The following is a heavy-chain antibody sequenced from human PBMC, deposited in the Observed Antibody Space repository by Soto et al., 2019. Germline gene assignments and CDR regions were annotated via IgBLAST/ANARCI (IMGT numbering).Heavy chain of an antibody. CDR2: IYYSGST. D-gene: IGHD3-10*01. CDR3: ARHRGTGYNYYYYMDV. J-gene: IGHJ6*03. Sequence: LSLTCTVSGGSISSYYWSWIRQPPGKGLEWIGYIYYSGSTNYNPSLKSRVTISVDTSKNQFSLKLSSVTAADTAVYYCARHRGTGYNYYYYMDVWGKGTTVTVSS. V-gene: IGHV4-59*08. CDR1: GGSISSYY.